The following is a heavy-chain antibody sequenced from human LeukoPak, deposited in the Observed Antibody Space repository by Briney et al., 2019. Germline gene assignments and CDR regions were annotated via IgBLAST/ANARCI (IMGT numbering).Heavy chain of an antibody. CDR3: ARDLSLGAPGGFDY. J-gene: IGHJ4*02. Sequence: GGSLRLSCAASGFTFRGYSMNWVRQAPGKGLEWVSTISSSSTYIYYADSVKGRFTISRDSAENSVYLQMDSLRGDDTAVYYCARDLSLGAPGGFDYWGQGTLVTVSS. CDR1: GFTFRGYS. D-gene: IGHD3-16*01. CDR2: ISSSSTYI. V-gene: IGHV3-21*01.